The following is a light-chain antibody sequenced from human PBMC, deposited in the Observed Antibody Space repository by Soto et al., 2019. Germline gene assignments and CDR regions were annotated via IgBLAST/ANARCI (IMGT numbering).Light chain of an antibody. CDR3: QQYNTYPLT. CDR2: KAS. V-gene: IGKV1-5*03. CDR1: ESISSW. J-gene: IGKJ4*01. Sequence: DIQMTQSPSTLSASVGDRVSITCRASESISSWLAWYQQKPGKAPKILINKASNLESGVPSRFSGSGSGTEFTLTISSLQPDDVATYYCQQYNTYPLTFGGGTKVEIK.